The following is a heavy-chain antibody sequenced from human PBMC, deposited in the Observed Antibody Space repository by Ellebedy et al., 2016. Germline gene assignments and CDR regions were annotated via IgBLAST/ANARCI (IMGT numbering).Heavy chain of an antibody. Sequence: GESLKISXAASGFTFNDAYMNWIRRAPGKGLEWLAYISNSDGTVYYAESVEGRFTISRDSAKKTLYLQMNNLTAEDTALYYCARDPQGFLDHFDYWGQGIQVTVSS. J-gene: IGHJ4*02. CDR1: GFTFNDAY. CDR2: ISNSDGTV. D-gene: IGHD3/OR15-3a*01. CDR3: ARDPQGFLDHFDY. V-gene: IGHV3-11*01.